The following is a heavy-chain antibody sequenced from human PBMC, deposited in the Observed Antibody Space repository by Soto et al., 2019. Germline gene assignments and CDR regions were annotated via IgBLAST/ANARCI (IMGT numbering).Heavy chain of an antibody. D-gene: IGHD2-15*01. CDR3: ARDLGGWPDY. CDR1: GYTFTSYY. J-gene: IGHJ4*02. CDR2: INASNGST. Sequence: ASVKVSCKASGYTFTSYYMHWVRQAPGQGLEWMGRINASNGSTSYAQNFQGRVTMTTDTSTSTAYMELRSLRSDDTAVYYCARDLGGWPDYWGQGTLVTVSS. V-gene: IGHV1-46*01.